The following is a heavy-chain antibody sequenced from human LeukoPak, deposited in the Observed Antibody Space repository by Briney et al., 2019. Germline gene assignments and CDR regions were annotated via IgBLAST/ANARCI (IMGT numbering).Heavy chain of an antibody. J-gene: IGHJ4*02. CDR3: ARTLYYDFWMFDY. CDR1: GYTFTGYY. D-gene: IGHD3-3*01. Sequence: GASVKVSCKASGYTFTGYYMHWVRQAPGQGLEWMGWINPNSGGTNYAQKFQGRVTMTWDTSISTAYMELSRLRSDDTAVYYCARTLYYDFWMFDYWGQGTLVTVSS. CDR2: INPNSGGT. V-gene: IGHV1-2*02.